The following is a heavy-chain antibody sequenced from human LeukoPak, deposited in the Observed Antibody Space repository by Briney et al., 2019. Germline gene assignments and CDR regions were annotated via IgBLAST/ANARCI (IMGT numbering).Heavy chain of an antibody. V-gene: IGHV4-4*07. CDR2: IYTSEST. Sequence: PSETLSLTCTVSGGSISSYYWSWIRQPAGKGLEWIGRIYTSESTNYNPSLKSRVTISVDTSKNQFSLKLSSVTAADTAVYYCARRYCSGGSCYSDRGAFDIWGQGTMVTVSS. D-gene: IGHD2-15*01. CDR3: ARRYCSGGSCYSDRGAFDI. CDR1: GGSISSYY. J-gene: IGHJ3*02.